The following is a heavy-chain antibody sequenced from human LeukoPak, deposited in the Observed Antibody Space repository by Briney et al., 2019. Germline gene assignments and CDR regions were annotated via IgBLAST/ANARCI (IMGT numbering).Heavy chain of an antibody. CDR1: GFTFSSYE. CDR2: ISSSGSTI. Sequence: GGSLRLSCAASGFTFSSYEMNWVRQAPGKGLEWVSYISSSGSTIYYADSVKGRFTISRDNSKNTLYLQMNSLRAEDTAVYYCARAGEGYRSSSWYNYWGQGTLVTVSS. CDR3: ARAGEGYRSSSWYNY. D-gene: IGHD6-13*01. J-gene: IGHJ4*02. V-gene: IGHV3-48*03.